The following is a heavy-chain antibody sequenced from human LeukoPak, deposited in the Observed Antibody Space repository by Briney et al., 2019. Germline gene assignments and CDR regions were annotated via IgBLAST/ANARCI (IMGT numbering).Heavy chain of an antibody. J-gene: IGHJ4*02. V-gene: IGHV4-34*01. CDR2: INHSGST. CDR1: GGSFSGYY. CDR3: ARGIRTTFDY. D-gene: IGHD1-1*01. Sequence: SETLSLTCAVYGGSFSGYYWSWIRQPPGKGLEWIGEINHSGSTNYNPSLKSRVTISVDTSKNQFSLKLSSVTAADTAVYYCARGIRTTFDYWGQGTLVTVSS.